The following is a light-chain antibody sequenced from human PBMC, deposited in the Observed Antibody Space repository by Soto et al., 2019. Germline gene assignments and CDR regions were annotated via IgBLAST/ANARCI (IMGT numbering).Light chain of an antibody. CDR3: QQYKHYSEAT. V-gene: IGKV1-5*03. CDR1: QSISSW. J-gene: IGKJ2*01. Sequence: DIQMTQSPSTLSASVGDRVTITRRASQSISSWLAWYQQKPGKAPKVLIHKASDLENGVPSRFSGSGSGTEFTLTISSLQPDDLGTYYCQQYKHYSEATFGQGTKLEIK. CDR2: KAS.